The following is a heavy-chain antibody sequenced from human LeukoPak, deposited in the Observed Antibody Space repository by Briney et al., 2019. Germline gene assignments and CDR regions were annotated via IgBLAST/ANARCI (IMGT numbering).Heavy chain of an antibody. CDR1: GWSFSGYY. V-gene: IGHV4-34*01. J-gene: IGHJ4*02. CDR3: ASGYSSSYGY. CDR2: TNHSGST. D-gene: IGHD6-13*01. Sequence: PSETLSLTCAVYGWSFSGYYWSWIRQPPGKGLEGIGETNHSGSTNYNPSLNSLITISVDTSKNQFSLKLSSVTAADTAVYYCASGYSSSYGYWGQGTLVTVSS.